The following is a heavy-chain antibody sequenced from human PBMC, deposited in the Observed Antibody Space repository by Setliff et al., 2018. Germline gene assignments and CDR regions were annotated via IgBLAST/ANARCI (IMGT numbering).Heavy chain of an antibody. CDR3: ARSPSSGAYWNPRPFYSDY. J-gene: IGHJ4*02. Sequence: SETLSHTCSVSGASITSGGFYWTWIRQPAGKGLEWIGHISPSGSTTYNPSVKSRVTISLDTSKNHFSLKLDSVTAADTALYYCARSPSSGAYWNPRPFYSDYWARGTLVTVSS. CDR1: GASITSGGFY. D-gene: IGHD1-26*01. V-gene: IGHV4-61*09. CDR2: ISPSGST.